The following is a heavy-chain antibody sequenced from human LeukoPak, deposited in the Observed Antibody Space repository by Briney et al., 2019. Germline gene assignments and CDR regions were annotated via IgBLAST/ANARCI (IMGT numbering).Heavy chain of an antibody. CDR2: IKQDRSEK. CDR1: GFTFSSYW. D-gene: IGHD3-22*01. V-gene: IGHV3-7*01. CDR3: ARTRPVVVSPTGFDY. J-gene: IGHJ4*02. Sequence: GGSLRLSCAASGFTFSSYWMSWVRQAPGKGLEWVANIKQDRSEKYYVDSVKGRFTISRDNAKNSLYLQMNSLRAEDTAVYYCARTRPVVVSPTGFDYWGQGTLVTVSS.